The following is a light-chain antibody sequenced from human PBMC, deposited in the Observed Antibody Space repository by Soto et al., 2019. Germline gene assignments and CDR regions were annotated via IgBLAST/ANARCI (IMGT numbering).Light chain of an antibody. J-gene: IGLJ3*02. CDR3: TSYTSSSTWV. CDR1: SSDVGGATY. V-gene: IGLV2-14*01. CDR2: EVS. Sequence: QSALTQPASVSGSPGQSITISCTGTSSDVGGATYVSWYQHHPGKPPKLIIYEVSNRPSGVSNRFSGSKSDNTASLTISGLQAEDEADYYCTSYTSSSTWVFGGGTKLTVL.